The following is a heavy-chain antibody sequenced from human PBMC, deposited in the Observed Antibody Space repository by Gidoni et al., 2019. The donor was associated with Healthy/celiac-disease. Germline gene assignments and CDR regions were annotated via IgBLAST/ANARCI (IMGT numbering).Heavy chain of an antibody. D-gene: IGHD3-10*01. CDR3: AKGGVRGVAIDY. CDR1: GFTFSSYA. J-gene: IGHJ4*02. CDR2: ISGSGGST. V-gene: IGHV3-23*01. Sequence: EVQLLESGGGLVQPGGSLRLSCAASGFTFSSYAMSWVRQAPGKGLEWVSAISGSGGSTYYADSVKGRFTISRDNSKNTLYLQMNSLRAEGTAVYYCAKGGVRGVAIDYWGQGTLVTVSS.